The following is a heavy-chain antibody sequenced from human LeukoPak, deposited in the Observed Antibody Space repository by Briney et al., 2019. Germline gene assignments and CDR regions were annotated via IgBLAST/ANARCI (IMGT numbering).Heavy chain of an antibody. J-gene: IGHJ6*02. D-gene: IGHD5-12*01. CDR2: IYTSGST. CDR1: GGSIGSYY. CDR3: ASERGYSGYGKSSYYYYGMDV. V-gene: IGHV4-4*07. Sequence: KPSQTLSLTCTVSGGSIGSYYWSWIRQPAGKGLEWIGRIYTSGSTNYNPSLKSRVTMSVDTSKNQFSLKLSSVTAADTAVYYCASERGYSGYGKSSYYYYGMDVWGQGTTVTVSS.